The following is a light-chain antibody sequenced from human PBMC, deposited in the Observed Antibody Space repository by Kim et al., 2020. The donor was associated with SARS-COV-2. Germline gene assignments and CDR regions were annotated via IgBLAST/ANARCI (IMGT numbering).Light chain of an antibody. V-gene: IGLV3-1*01. CDR2: EDS. Sequence: GSPGQPARHTCAGYNLGEKYACLSQQKPGQSPVLVISEDSKRPSGIPGRFSGSKSGNTATLTISGTQAMDEADYYCQAWDSSTAVFGGGTQLTVL. CDR1: NLGEKY. J-gene: IGLJ2*01. CDR3: QAWDSSTAV.